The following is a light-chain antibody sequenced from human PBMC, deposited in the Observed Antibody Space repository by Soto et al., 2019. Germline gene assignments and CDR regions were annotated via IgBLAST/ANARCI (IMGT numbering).Light chain of an antibody. V-gene: IGKV1-9*01. CDR1: QGIGSY. Sequence: DIQMTQSPSSLSASVGGRVTITCRASQGIGSYLAWYQQKPGKAPQLLIYAASTLQSGVPSRFSGSGSGTEFTLTISSLQPDDFATYYCQQSNSTPLTFGGGTKVDI. CDR2: AAS. CDR3: QQSNSTPLT. J-gene: IGKJ4*01.